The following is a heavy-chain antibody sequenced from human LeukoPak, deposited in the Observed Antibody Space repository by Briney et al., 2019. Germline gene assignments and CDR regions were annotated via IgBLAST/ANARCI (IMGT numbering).Heavy chain of an antibody. CDR2: ISYDGSNK. Sequence: GGSLRLSCAATGFTFSSYAMHWVRQAPGKGLEWVAVISYDGSNKYYADSVKGRFTISRDNSKNTLYLQMNSLRAEDTAVYYCARDRQYDSSGYYSEATLDYWGQGTLVTVSS. J-gene: IGHJ4*02. CDR3: ARDRQYDSSGYYSEATLDY. CDR1: GFTFSSYA. D-gene: IGHD3-22*01. V-gene: IGHV3-30-3*01.